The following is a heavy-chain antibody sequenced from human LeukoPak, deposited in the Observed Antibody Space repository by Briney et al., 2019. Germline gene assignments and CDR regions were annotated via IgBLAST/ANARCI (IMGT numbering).Heavy chain of an antibody. D-gene: IGHD3-10*01. J-gene: IGHJ4*02. CDR1: GGSFSGYY. Sequence: SETLSLTCAVYGGSFSGYYWSWIRQPPGKGLEWIGEINHSGSTNYNPSLKSRVTISVDTSKNQFSLKLSSVTAADTAVYYYARGLRLPRRPVDYWGQGTLVTVSS. CDR2: INHSGST. V-gene: IGHV4-34*01. CDR3: ARGLRLPRRPVDY.